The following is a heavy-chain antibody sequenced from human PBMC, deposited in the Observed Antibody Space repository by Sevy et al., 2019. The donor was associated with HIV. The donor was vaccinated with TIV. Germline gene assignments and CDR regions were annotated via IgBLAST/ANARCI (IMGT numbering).Heavy chain of an antibody. V-gene: IGHV3-7*01. CDR1: GFTFSSYW. CDR3: ARDLPPSATTVAHFDY. J-gene: IGHJ4*02. D-gene: IGHD4-17*01. CDR2: INQVGSEK. Sequence: GGSLRLSCAASGFTFSSYWMTWVRQAPGKGLEWVANINQVGSEKFYVDSVKGRFTISRDNAKNSLYLQMNSLRVEDTAVYYCARDLPPSATTVAHFDYWGRGTLVTVSS.